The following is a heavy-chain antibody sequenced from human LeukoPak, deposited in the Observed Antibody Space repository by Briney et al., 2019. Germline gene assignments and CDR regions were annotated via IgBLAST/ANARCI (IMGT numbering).Heavy chain of an antibody. CDR1: GGSISSSNW. J-gene: IGHJ4*02. CDR2: IYHSRST. D-gene: IGHD3-16*02. CDR3: ARDKGNDYVWGSYRSGAPFDY. V-gene: IGHV4-4*02. Sequence: SETLSLTCAVSGGSISSSNWWSWVRQPPGKGLEWIGEIYHSRSTNYNPSLKSRVTISVDKSKNQFSLKLSSVTAADTAVYYCARDKGNDYVWGSYRSGAPFDYWGQGTLVTVSS.